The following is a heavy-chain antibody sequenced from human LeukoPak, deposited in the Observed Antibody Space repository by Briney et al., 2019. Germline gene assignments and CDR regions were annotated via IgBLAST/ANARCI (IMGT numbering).Heavy chain of an antibody. Sequence: GGSLRLSCAASGFSFSSYWMSWVRQAPGKGLEWVAVISYDGSNKYYGDSVKGRFTISRDNSKNTLYLQMNSLRAEDTTVYYCARGNYDFWSATDYWGQGTLVTVSS. CDR3: ARGNYDFWSATDY. CDR2: ISYDGSNK. J-gene: IGHJ4*02. V-gene: IGHV3-30-3*01. D-gene: IGHD3-3*01. CDR1: GFSFSSYW.